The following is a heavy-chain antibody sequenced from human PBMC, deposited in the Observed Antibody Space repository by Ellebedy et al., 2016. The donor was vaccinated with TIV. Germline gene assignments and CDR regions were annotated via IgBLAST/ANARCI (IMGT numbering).Heavy chain of an antibody. CDR1: GFSFSNYW. CDR2: INTDGTAE. V-gene: IGHV3-74*01. Sequence: GGSLRLSXAASGFSFSNYWIHWVRQAPGKGLVWVSIINTDGTAERYADSVKGRFTISRDNAKNTLYLQMNSLRADDTAVYYCARDRSMTPDSWGQGTLVTVSS. J-gene: IGHJ4*02. CDR3: ARDRSMTPDS. D-gene: IGHD2/OR15-2a*01.